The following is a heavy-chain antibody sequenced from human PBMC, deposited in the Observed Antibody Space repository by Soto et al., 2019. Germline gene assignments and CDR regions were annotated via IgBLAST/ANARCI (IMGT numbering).Heavy chain of an antibody. D-gene: IGHD3-10*01. CDR2: ISFDGSNK. Sequence: GGSLRLSCAASGFTFSNYGMHWVRQAPGKGLECVAVISFDGSNKYYADSVKGRFTISRDNSKNTLYLEMNSLRAEDTAVYYCAKAHYSGSGSYYNTDCWGQGTLVTVSS. V-gene: IGHV3-30*18. J-gene: IGHJ4*02. CDR1: GFTFSNYG. CDR3: AKAHYSGSGSYYNTDC.